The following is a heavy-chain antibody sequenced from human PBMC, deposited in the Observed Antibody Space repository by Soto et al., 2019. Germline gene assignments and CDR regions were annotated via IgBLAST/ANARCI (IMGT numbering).Heavy chain of an antibody. V-gene: IGHV3-74*01. CDR2: ISTDGSST. CDR3: ARDTFGLHY. Sequence: EVQLVESGGGLVLPGGSLRLSCVTSGLTFSNYWMHWVRQAPGKGLVWVSRISTDGSSTDYADSVKGRFTISRDNAKHTLYLQMNSLRAEDTAVYYCARDTFGLHYWGQGTLVTVSS. CDR1: GLTFSNYW. J-gene: IGHJ4*02. D-gene: IGHD3-16*01.